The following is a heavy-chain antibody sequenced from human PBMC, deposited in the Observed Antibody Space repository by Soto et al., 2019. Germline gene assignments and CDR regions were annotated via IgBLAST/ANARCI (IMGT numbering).Heavy chain of an antibody. D-gene: IGHD2-8*01. V-gene: IGHV3-74*01. CDR1: GFTFSSYW. Sequence: EVQLLESGGGLVQPGGSLRLSCAASGFTFSSYWMHWVRQAPGKGLVWVSRINSDGSSTSYADSVKGRFTISRDNAKNTLYLQRNSLRAEDTAVYYCARDHLYCTNGACLNRRYGMDVWGQGTTVTVSS. CDR2: INSDGSST. CDR3: ARDHLYCTNGACLNRRYGMDV. J-gene: IGHJ6*02.